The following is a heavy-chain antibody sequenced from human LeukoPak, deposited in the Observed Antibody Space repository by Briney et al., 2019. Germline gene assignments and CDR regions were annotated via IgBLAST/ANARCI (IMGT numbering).Heavy chain of an antibody. J-gene: IGHJ4*02. CDR2: ISWNGGNT. V-gene: IGHV3-20*04. CDR1: GFKIDDYG. Sequence: GGSLRLSCAASGFKIDDYGMSWVRQAPGKGLEWVSGISWNGGNTGYADSVKGRFTISRDNAKNSLFLQVNSLRADDTAFYYCAREGIYCVNGVCYLDYWGQGTLVTVSS. D-gene: IGHD2-8*01. CDR3: AREGIYCVNGVCYLDY.